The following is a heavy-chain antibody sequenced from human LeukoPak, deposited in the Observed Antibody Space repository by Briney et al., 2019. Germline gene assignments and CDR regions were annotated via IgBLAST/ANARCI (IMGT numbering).Heavy chain of an antibody. CDR1: GFTFSSYG. Sequence: PGGSLRLSCAASGFTFSSYGMHWVRQAPGKGLEWVALIWYDGSNKYYADSVKGRFSISRDNSKNTLSLQMNSLRVEDTALYYCARGKRGFIYGSDFWGQGTLVTVSS. CDR2: IWYDGSNK. CDR3: ARGKRGFIYGSDF. V-gene: IGHV3-33*08. J-gene: IGHJ4*02. D-gene: IGHD5-18*01.